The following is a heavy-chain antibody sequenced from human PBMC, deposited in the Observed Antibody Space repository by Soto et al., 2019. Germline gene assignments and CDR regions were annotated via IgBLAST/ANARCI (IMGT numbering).Heavy chain of an antibody. CDR1: CDSISSADYY. CDR3: ARDLWVEPELYYYGMDV. D-gene: IGHD1-1*01. Sequence: SETLSLTCTVSCDSISSADYYWSWIRQTPGKGLEWIGHIFYSGTTYYNPSLKSRLTISVDTSKNHFSLRLTSVTAADTAVYYCARDLWVEPELYYYGMDVWGQGTAVTVSS. CDR2: IFYSGTT. V-gene: IGHV4-30-4*01. J-gene: IGHJ6*02.